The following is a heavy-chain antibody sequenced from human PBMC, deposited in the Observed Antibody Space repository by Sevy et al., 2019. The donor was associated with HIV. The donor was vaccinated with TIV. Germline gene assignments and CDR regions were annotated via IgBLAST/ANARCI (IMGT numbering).Heavy chain of an antibody. Sequence: SETLSLTCTVSGGSISSGDYYWSWIRQPPGKGLEWIGYIYYSGSTYYNPSLKSRVTISVDTSKNQFSLKLGSVTAADTAVYYCARDSSSTSFGGVIDYWGQGTLVTVSS. J-gene: IGHJ4*02. CDR2: IYYSGST. V-gene: IGHV4-30-4*01. CDR1: GGSISSGDYY. D-gene: IGHD2-2*01. CDR3: ARDSSSTSFGGVIDY.